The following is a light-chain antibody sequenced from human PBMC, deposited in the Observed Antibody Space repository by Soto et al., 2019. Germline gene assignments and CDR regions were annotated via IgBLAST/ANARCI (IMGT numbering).Light chain of an antibody. CDR2: DAS. V-gene: IGKV3-11*01. Sequence: EIVLTQSPATLSLSPGERATLSCRASQSVSNHLGRYQQKPGQAPRLLIYDASNRATAIPARFSGSGSGTDFTLTISSLEPEDFAVYYCQKSGTFGQGTRLEIK. J-gene: IGKJ5*01. CDR1: QSVSNH. CDR3: QKSGT.